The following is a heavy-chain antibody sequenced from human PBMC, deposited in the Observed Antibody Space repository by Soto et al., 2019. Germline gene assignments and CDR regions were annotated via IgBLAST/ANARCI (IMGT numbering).Heavy chain of an antibody. J-gene: IGHJ4*02. Sequence: QVQLVQSGAEVKKPGSSVKVSCKASGGGNCRDYRTTWVRRAAGQGLEWVGGIIPNLGSENYAQNFQGRVTVTADESTNTVSMELRSLTSDDTAVYYCARGGGAYKAAAVYWGQGALVTVSS. CDR2: IIPNLGSE. V-gene: IGHV1-69*01. CDR1: GGGNCRDYR. D-gene: IGHD2-21*01. CDR3: ARGGGAYKAAAVY.